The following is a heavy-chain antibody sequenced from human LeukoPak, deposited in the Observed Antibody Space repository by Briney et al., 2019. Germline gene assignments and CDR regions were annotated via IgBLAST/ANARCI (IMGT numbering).Heavy chain of an antibody. J-gene: IGHJ6*02. CDR2: ISANWGTT. CDR1: GFTFNKYA. V-gene: IGHV3-23*01. CDR3: AKVKVEWATPDYGMDV. Sequence: WGSLSLSCSVSGFTFNKYAMSWFRQAQGRGLEWVSVISANWGTTYYKDPVKVRFTISRDSTKNTLYLQMNSLRAEDSDVYYCAKVKVEWATPDYGMDVWGQGTTVTVSS. D-gene: IGHD1-26*01.